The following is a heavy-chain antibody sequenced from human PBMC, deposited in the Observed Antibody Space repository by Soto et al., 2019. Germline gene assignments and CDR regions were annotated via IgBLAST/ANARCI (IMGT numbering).Heavy chain of an antibody. CDR1: GGTFSSYA. J-gene: IGHJ6*02. V-gene: IGHV1-69*01. Sequence: QVQLVQSGAEVKKPGSSVKVSCKASGGTFSSYAISWVRQAPGQGLEWMGGIIPIFGTANYAQKFQGRVTITADESTSTAYMELSSLRSEDTAVYYCARDPGVTTAEVRGGMDVWGQGTTVTVSS. CDR2: IIPIFGTA. D-gene: IGHD4-17*01. CDR3: ARDPGVTTAEVRGGMDV.